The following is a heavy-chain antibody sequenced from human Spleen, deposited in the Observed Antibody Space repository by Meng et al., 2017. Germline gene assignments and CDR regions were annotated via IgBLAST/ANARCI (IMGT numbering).Heavy chain of an antibody. CDR1: GFTVSHNY. CDR3: ARNPISSGWYLAVWYFDL. Sequence: GESLKISCAASGFTVSHNYMNWVRQAPGKGLEWVSYISNSGSTIYYADSVKGRFTISRDNAKNSLYLQMNSLRAEDTAVYYCARNPISSGWYLAVWYFDLWGRGTLVTVSS. J-gene: IGHJ2*01. D-gene: IGHD6-19*01. V-gene: IGHV3-11*04. CDR2: ISNSGSTI.